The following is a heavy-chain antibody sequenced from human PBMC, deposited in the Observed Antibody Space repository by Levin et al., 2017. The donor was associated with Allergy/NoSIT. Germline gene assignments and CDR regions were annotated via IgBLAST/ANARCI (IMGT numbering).Heavy chain of an antibody. J-gene: IGHJ4*02. Sequence: SETLSLTCAVSGGSTSSNNWWSWVRQPPGKGLEWIGEIYHNGGTNYNPSLKSRITMSVDNSKNQVSLRLSSVTAADSAMYYCAREAGAGTFKGFDYWGQGALVTVSS. CDR3: AREAGAGTFKGFDY. CDR1: GGSTSSNNW. V-gene: IGHV4-4*02. CDR2: IYHNGGT. D-gene: IGHD3-10*01.